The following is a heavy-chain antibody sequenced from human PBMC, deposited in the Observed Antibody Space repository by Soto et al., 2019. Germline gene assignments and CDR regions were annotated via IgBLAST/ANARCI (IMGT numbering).Heavy chain of an antibody. D-gene: IGHD3-10*01. V-gene: IGHV1-69*12. CDR2: IIPIFGTA. Sequence: QVQLVQSGAEVKKPGSSVKVSCKASGGTFSSYAISWVRQAPGQGLEWMGGIIPIFGTANYAQKFQGRVTITADESTSTAYMELSSLRSEDTAVYYCASAGDGGSRSYYLGFDPWGQGTLVTVSS. CDR1: GGTFSSYA. J-gene: IGHJ5*02. CDR3: ASAGDGGSRSYYLGFDP.